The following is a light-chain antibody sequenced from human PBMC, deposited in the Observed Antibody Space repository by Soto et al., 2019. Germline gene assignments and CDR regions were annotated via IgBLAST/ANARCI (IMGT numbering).Light chain of an antibody. CDR3: TSWTTSTTMI. V-gene: IGLV2-14*03. Sequence: QSALTQPASVSGSPGQSITITCTGTRSDIGAYNFVSWYQQHPGEVPKLMLYDVSIRPSGVSNRCSGSKSGNTASLTISGRQAEDEADYYCTSWTTSTTMIFGVGTKVNVL. CDR1: RSDIGAYNF. CDR2: DVS. J-gene: IGLJ2*01.